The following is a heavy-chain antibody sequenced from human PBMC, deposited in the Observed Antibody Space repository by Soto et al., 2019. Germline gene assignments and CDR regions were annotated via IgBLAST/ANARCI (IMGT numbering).Heavy chain of an antibody. V-gene: IGHV3-23*01. CDR3: AKVQTPTPSEYCSGGSCYSVDYYYGMDV. J-gene: IGHJ6*02. D-gene: IGHD2-15*01. CDR2: ISGSGGST. CDR1: GFTFSSYA. Sequence: GGSLRLSCAASGFTFSSYAMSWVRQAPGKGLEWVSAISGSGGSTYYADSVKGRFTISRDNSKNTLYLQMNSLRAEDTAVYYCAKVQTPTPSEYCSGGSCYSVDYYYGMDVWGQGTTVTVSS.